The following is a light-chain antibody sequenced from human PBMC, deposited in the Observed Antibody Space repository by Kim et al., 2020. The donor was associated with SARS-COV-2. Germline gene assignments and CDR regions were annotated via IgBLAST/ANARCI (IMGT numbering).Light chain of an antibody. Sequence: RATINCKSSQSSLYSSNNQNYVTWYQQKPGQPPKLLIYWASTREYGVPDRFSGSGSGTDFTLTISSLQAEDVAVYYCQQYYTTPYTFGQGTKLEI. CDR3: QQYYTTPYT. J-gene: IGKJ2*01. V-gene: IGKV4-1*01. CDR2: WAS. CDR1: QSSLYSSNNQNY.